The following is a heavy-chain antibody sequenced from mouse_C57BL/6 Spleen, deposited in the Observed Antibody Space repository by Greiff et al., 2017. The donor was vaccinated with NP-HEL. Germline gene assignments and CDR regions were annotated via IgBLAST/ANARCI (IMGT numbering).Heavy chain of an antibody. V-gene: IGHV5-17*01. CDR3: AWGPASDCDGYFDD. CDR1: GFTFSDYG. J-gene: IGHJ1*03. Sequence: EVQLVESGGGLVKPGGSLKLSCAASGFTFSDYGMHWVRQAPEKGLEWVAYISSGSSTIYYADTVKGRFTISRDNATNTLFLQMTSLRSEDTAMYYCAWGPASDCDGYFDDWGKGTPVTVSS. D-gene: IGHD2-4*01. CDR2: ISSGSSTI.